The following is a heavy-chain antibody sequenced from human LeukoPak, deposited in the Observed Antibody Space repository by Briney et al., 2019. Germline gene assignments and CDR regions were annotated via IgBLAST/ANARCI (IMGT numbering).Heavy chain of an antibody. CDR1: GFTFDDYA. CDR2: ISWNSGSI. D-gene: IGHD1-26*01. Sequence: GRSLRLSCAASGFTFDDYAMHWVRQAPGKGLEWVSGISWNSGSIGYADSVKGRFTISRDNAKNSLYLQMNSLRAEDMALYYCAKDRGWELHSYAFDIWGQGTMVTVSS. J-gene: IGHJ3*02. V-gene: IGHV3-9*03. CDR3: AKDRGWELHSYAFDI.